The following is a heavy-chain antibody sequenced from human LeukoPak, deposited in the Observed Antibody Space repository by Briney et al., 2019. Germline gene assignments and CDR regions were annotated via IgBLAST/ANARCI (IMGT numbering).Heavy chain of an antibody. Sequence: ASVKAACKASGYTFTSYYMHWVRQAPAQGLEWMGLINPTGGSTGYAQKFQGRVTMTRDMSTSTDYMELSSLRSEDTAIYYCARDNSVGDNAWWFDPWGQGTLVTVSS. J-gene: IGHJ5*02. CDR2: INPTGGST. CDR3: ARDNSVGDNAWWFDP. D-gene: IGHD1-26*01. V-gene: IGHV1-46*01. CDR1: GYTFTSYY.